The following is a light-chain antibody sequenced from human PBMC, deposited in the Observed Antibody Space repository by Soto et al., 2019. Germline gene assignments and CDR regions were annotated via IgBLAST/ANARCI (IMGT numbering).Light chain of an antibody. J-gene: IGLJ1*01. CDR1: NIGGKN. CDR2: RDS. CDR3: TAYAGSKIRYV. Sequence: SYELTQPLSVSVALGQTARITCGGNNIGGKNVHWYQQKPGQAPVLVIYRDSNWPSGIPERFSGSNSGNTATLTISRAQAGDEADYYCTAYAGSKIRYVFGTGTKLTVL. V-gene: IGLV3-9*01.